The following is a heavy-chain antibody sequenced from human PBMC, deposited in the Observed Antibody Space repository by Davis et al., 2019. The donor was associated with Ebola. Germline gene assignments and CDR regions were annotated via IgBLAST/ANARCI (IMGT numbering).Heavy chain of an antibody. CDR1: GGSFSGYY. D-gene: IGHD6-6*01. CDR2: IYYSGST. Sequence: SETLSLTCAVYGGSFSGYYWSWIRQPPGKGLEWIGYIYYSGSTNYNPSLKSRVTISVDTSKNQFSLKLSSVTAADTALYYCAKDFSSSFHYYYGMDVWGQGTTVTVSS. J-gene: IGHJ6*02. CDR3: AKDFSSSFHYYYGMDV. V-gene: IGHV4-59*12.